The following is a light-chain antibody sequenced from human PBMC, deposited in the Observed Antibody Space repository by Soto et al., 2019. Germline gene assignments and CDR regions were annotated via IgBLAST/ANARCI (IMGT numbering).Light chain of an antibody. J-gene: IGKJ3*01. Sequence: EIVLTQSPGTLSLSPGERATLSCRASQSVSSSYLAWYQQKPGQAPRLLIYGASSRATGIPDRFSGSGSGTDFTLTISRLELLEFAVHSCQHPVISPTF. CDR3: QHPVISPT. CDR2: GAS. V-gene: IGKV3-20*01. CDR1: QSVSSSY.